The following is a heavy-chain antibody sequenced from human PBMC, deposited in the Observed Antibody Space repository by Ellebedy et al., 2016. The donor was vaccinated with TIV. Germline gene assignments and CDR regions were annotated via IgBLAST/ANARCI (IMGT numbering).Heavy chain of an antibody. V-gene: IGHV4-4*07. CDR2: IYTSGST. Sequence: SETLSLXCTVSGGSISSYYWSWIRQPAGKGLEWIGRIYTSGSTNYNPSLKSRVTMSVDTSKNQFSLKLSSVTAADTAVYYCARVRRGITMVRGVLGNYYYGMDVWGQGTTVTVSS. CDR1: GGSISSYY. D-gene: IGHD3-10*01. J-gene: IGHJ6*02. CDR3: ARVRRGITMVRGVLGNYYYGMDV.